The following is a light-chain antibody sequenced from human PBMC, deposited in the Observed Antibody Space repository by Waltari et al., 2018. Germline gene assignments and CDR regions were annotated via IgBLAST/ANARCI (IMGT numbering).Light chain of an antibody. J-gene: IGLJ2*01. CDR3: NSYTSSSTLL. V-gene: IGLV2-14*03. CDR2: YVS. Sequence: QSALTQPASVSGSPGHSITISCTGTTSDVGAYNYVTWYKQHPGKAPRLMIFYVSNRPSGVSNRFSGSKSGNTASLTISGLQAEDEADYYCNSYTSSSTLLFGGGNRLTVL. CDR1: TSDVGAYNY.